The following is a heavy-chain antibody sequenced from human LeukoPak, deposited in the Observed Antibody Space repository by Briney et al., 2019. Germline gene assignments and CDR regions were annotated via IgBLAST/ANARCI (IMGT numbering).Heavy chain of an antibody. D-gene: IGHD1-26*01. V-gene: IGHV4-61*08. Sequence: PSETLSLTCTVSGGSVSNAGYYWTWIRQPPGKGLEWIGHVSSSGTNYNPSLKTRVTISVDMSKNQFSLTLRSATTADTAVYYCAGQWASYFDYWGQGTLVTVSS. CDR2: VSSSGT. J-gene: IGHJ4*02. CDR3: AGQWASYFDY. CDR1: GGSVSNAGYY.